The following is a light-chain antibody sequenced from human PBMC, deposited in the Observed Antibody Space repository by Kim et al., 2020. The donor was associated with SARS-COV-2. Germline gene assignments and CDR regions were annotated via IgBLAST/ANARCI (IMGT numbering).Light chain of an antibody. V-gene: IGLV1-47*02. CDR3: AAWDASLSARL. CDR1: DSNIANTY. Sequence: GQSVTIPCSGGDSNIANTYVYWYQQLPGAAPKLLIYGNTQRPSGVPDRFSGSKSGTSASLAISELRPEDEADYYCAAWDASLSARLFGGGTQLTVL. J-gene: IGLJ2*01. CDR2: GNT.